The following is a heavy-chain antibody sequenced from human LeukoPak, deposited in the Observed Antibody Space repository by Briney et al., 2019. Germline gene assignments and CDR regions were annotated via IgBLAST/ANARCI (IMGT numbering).Heavy chain of an antibody. V-gene: IGHV4-4*07. J-gene: IGHJ4*02. Sequence: PSETLSLTCTVSGGSISSYYWSWIRQPAGKGLGWIGRIYTSGSTNYNPSLKSRVTMSVDTSKNQFSLKLSSVTAADTAVYYCARSYCSSTSCYCDYWGQGTLVTVSS. CDR1: GGSISSYY. CDR2: IYTSGST. CDR3: ARSYCSSTSCYCDY. D-gene: IGHD2-2*01.